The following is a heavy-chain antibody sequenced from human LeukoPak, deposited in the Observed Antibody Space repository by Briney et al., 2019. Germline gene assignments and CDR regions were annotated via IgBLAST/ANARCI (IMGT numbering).Heavy chain of an antibody. CDR2: MNPNSGNT. J-gene: IGHJ4*02. V-gene: IGHV1-8*01. CDR1: GYTFPSYD. Sequence: ASVKVSCMSSGYTFPSYDINWVRPATGQGLEWMGWMNPNSGNTGYAQKFQGRVTITRNTSISTAYMELSSLRSEDTAVYFCARGPKWTGSYYYFDFWGQGTLVTVSS. D-gene: IGHD1-26*01. CDR3: ARGPKWTGSYYYFDF.